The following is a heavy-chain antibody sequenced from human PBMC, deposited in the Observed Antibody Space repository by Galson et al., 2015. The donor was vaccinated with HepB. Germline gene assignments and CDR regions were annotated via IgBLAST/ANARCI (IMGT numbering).Heavy chain of an antibody. CDR1: GFTFSSYW. J-gene: IGHJ6*02. CDR2: IKQDGSEK. CDR3: ARYYYDSSGYYTQDYYYYGMDV. D-gene: IGHD3-22*01. Sequence: SLRLSCAASGFTFSSYWMSWVRQAPGKGLEWVANIKQDGSEKYYVDSVKGRFTISRDNAKNSLYLQMNSLRAEDTAVYYCARYYYDSSGYYTQDYYYYGMDVWGQGTTVTVSS. V-gene: IGHV3-7*03.